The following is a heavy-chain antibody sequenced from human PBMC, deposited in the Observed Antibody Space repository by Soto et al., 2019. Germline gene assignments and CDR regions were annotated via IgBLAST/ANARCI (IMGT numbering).Heavy chain of an antibody. V-gene: IGHV3-48*03. Sequence: GGCLRLSCAASGFPFSSFEMNWVRQAPGKGLEWISYISSTASTIYYADSVKVRFTISRDNAKNCLFLQMNSLRPEDTAVYYCAPGGATGGDRWCQGTLLTVSS. CDR1: GFPFSSFE. CDR3: APGGATGGDR. D-gene: IGHD2-8*02. J-gene: IGHJ5*02. CDR2: ISSTASTI.